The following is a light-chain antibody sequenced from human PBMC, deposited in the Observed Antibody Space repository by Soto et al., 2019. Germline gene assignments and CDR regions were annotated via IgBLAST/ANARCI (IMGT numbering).Light chain of an antibody. CDR1: QSVSSR. CDR3: QHYAGGSRIT. J-gene: IGKJ5*01. V-gene: IGKV3-20*01. CDR2: GAS. Sequence: ESVMTQSPGTRPVCPGYRARLSCCPRQSVSSRLAWYQQKPGQAPRLLISGASSRATGIPDRFSGSGFGTDFPLTISRLEPEDFALYYCQHYAGGSRITFGQGTRLEIK.